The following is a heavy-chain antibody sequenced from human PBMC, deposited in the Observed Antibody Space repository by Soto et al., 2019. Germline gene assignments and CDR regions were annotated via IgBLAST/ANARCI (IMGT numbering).Heavy chain of an antibody. Sequence: SETLSLTCTVSGGSISSSSYYWGWIRQPPGKGLEWIGSIYYSGSTYYNPSLKSRVTISVDTSKNQFSLKLSSVTAADTAVYYCARVWGSYYSWFDPWGQGTLVTVSS. D-gene: IGHD1-26*01. CDR1: GGSISSSSYY. J-gene: IGHJ5*02. V-gene: IGHV4-39*07. CDR3: ARVWGSYYSWFDP. CDR2: IYYSGST.